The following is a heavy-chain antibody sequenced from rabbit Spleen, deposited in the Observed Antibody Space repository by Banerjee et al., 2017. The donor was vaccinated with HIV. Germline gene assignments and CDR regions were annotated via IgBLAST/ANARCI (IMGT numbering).Heavy chain of an antibody. D-gene: IGHD2-1*01. J-gene: IGHJ4*01. CDR3: ARFYDTYDDFNL. CDR1: GFDFSGIYY. Sequence: QEQLVESGGGLVQPEGSLTLTCKASGFDFSGIYYMCWVRQAPGKGLEWIACIGAGSSGSTYYASWAKGRFTISRTSSTTVTLQMSSLTVADTATYFCARFYDTYDDFNLWGPGTLVTVS. CDR2: IGAGSSGST. V-gene: IGHV1S45*01.